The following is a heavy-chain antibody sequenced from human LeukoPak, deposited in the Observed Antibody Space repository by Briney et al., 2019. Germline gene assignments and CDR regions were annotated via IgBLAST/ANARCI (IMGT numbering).Heavy chain of an antibody. CDR2: ISGSGGST. V-gene: IGHV3-23*01. CDR3: AKVADYGGNGMD. CDR1: GFTFSTYA. J-gene: IGHJ4*02. Sequence: GGSLRLSCAASGFTFSTYAMSWARQAPGKGLEWVSAISGSGGSTYYADSVKGRFTISRDNSKNTLYLQMNSLRAEDTAVYYCAKVADYGGNGMDWGQGTLVTVSS. D-gene: IGHD4-23*01.